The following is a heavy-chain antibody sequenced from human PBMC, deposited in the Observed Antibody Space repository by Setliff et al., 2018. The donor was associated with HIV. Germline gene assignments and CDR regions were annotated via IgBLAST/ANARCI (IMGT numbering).Heavy chain of an antibody. J-gene: IGHJ6*02. CDR3: ARDSAIVTTIIDHYYGMDV. D-gene: IGHD5-12*01. V-gene: IGHV1-8*03. CDR1: GYTFTSYD. CDR2: MNPNSGNT. Sequence: ASVKVSCKASGYTFTSYDINWVRQATGQGLEWMGWMNPNSGNTGYAQNFQGRVTISRDTSASTAYMELSSLRSEDTAVYYCARDSAIVTTIIDHYYGMDVWGQGTTVTVS.